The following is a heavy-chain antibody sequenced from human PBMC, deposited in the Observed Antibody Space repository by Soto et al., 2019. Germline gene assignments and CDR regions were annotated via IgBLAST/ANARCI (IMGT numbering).Heavy chain of an antibody. Sequence: QPGGSLRLSCVASGFSLANYPMNWVRQTPGKGLEWISYSSPRGDTIYYADSVEGRFTISRDNARNSLSLHMSSLRDEDSALYYCAKGPHTNVGGPYYFESWGQGVPVTVS. D-gene: IGHD1-26*01. V-gene: IGHV3-48*02. CDR3: AKGPHTNVGGPYYFES. CDR2: SSPRGDTI. J-gene: IGHJ4*02. CDR1: GFSLANYP.